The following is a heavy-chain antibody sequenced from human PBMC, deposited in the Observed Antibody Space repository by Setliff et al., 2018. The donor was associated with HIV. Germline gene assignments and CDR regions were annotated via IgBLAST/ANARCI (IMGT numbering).Heavy chain of an antibody. CDR2: IYHSGNT. D-gene: IGHD3-22*01. CDR3: ARREATYYYDTRYFDY. V-gene: IGHV4-4*02. J-gene: IGHJ4*02. CDR1: GGSISSSNW. Sequence: PSETLSLTCAVSGGSISSSNWWSWVRQPPGKGLEWIGEIYHSGNTNYNPSLKSRVTISVDESKNQFSLRLSSVTAADTAVYYCARREATYYYDTRYFDYGGQGTLVTVSS.